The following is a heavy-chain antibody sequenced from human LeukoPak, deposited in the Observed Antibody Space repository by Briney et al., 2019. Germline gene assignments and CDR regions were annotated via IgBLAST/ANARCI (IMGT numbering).Heavy chain of an antibody. D-gene: IGHD4-23*01. CDR2: IIPIFGTA. CDR1: GGTFSSYA. J-gene: IGHJ6*02. Sequence: SVKVSCKASGGTFSSYAISWVRQAPGQGLEWMGGIIPIFGTANYAQKFQGRVTITADESTSTAYMELSSLRSEDTAVYYCARDKDYGGNSHYYYYGMDVWGQGTTVTVFS. V-gene: IGHV1-69*13. CDR3: ARDKDYGGNSHYYYYGMDV.